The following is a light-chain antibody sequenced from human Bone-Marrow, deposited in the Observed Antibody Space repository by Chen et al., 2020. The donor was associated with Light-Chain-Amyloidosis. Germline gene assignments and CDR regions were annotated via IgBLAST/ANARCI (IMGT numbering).Light chain of an antibody. Sequence: SYVLTQPHSVSVSPVQTARITCSGDDLPTKYAYWYQQKPGQAPVLVIHRDTERPSGISDRFSGSSSGTTATLTISGVQAEDEADYHCQSADSSGTYEVIFGGGTKLTVL. V-gene: IGLV3-25*03. CDR3: QSADSSGTYEVI. CDR2: RDT. J-gene: IGLJ2*01. CDR1: DLPTKY.